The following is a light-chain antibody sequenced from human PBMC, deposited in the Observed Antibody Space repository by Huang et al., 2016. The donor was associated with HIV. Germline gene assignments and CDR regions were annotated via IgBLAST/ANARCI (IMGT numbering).Light chain of an antibody. V-gene: IGKV3-20*01. CDR3: QQYTKSPPT. Sequence: QSVGSNFLGWYQQKPGQAPRLLIYDASYRASGIPARFSGSGSGTDFTLTISRLDPEDFAVYYCQQYTKSPPTFGQGTKVEI. CDR1: QSVGSNF. J-gene: IGKJ1*01. CDR2: DAS.